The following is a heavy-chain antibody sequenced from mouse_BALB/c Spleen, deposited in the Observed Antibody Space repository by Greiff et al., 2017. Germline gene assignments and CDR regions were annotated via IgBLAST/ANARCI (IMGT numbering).Heavy chain of an antibody. Sequence: EVNVEESGGDLVKPGGSLKLSCAASGFTFSSYGMPWVRQTPDKRLEWVATISSGGSYTYYPDSVKGRFTISRDNATNTLYLHMSSLKSEDTAMYYCAREYYYGSSNVGYAMDYWGQGTSVTVSS. CDR1: GFTFSSYG. CDR3: AREYYYGSSNVGYAMDY. V-gene: IGHV5-6*01. D-gene: IGHD1-1*01. CDR2: ISSGGSYT. J-gene: IGHJ4*01.